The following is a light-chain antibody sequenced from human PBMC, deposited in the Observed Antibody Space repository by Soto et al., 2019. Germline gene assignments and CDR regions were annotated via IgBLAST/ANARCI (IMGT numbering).Light chain of an antibody. CDR2: KAS. CDR3: QQYNTYPT. Sequence: DIQMTQSPSTLSASIGDRVTITCRASQSITSWLAWYQQKPGKAPQLLSYKASNLESGVPSRFSGSGSGTDFTLTISSLQPDDFATYYCQQYNTYPTFGQGTKVEFK. J-gene: IGKJ1*01. V-gene: IGKV1-5*03. CDR1: QSITSW.